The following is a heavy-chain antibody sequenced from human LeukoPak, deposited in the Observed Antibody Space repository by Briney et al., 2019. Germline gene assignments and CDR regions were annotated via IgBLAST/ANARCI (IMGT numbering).Heavy chain of an antibody. CDR3: ARHTSPYLVWDGYTDAFDI. Sequence: SETLSLTCAVYGGSFSGYYWSWIRQPPGKGLEWIGEINHSGSTNYNPSLKSRVTISVDTSKNQFSLKLSSVTAADTAVYYCARHTSPYLVWDGYTDAFDIWGQGTMVTVSS. V-gene: IGHV4-34*01. CDR1: GGSFSGYY. CDR2: INHSGST. D-gene: IGHD5-24*01. J-gene: IGHJ3*02.